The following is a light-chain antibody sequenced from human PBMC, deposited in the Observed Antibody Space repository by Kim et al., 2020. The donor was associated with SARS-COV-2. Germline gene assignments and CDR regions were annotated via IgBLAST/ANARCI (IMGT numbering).Light chain of an antibody. V-gene: IGLV3-21*04. CDR3: QVWDSSSDHVV. Sequence: SYEPTQPPSVSVAPGKTARITCGGNNIGSKSVHWYQQKPGQAPVLVIYYDSDRPSGIPERFSGSNSGNTATLTISRVEAGDEADYYCQVWDSSSDHVVF. CDR2: YDS. J-gene: IGLJ2*01. CDR1: NIGSKS.